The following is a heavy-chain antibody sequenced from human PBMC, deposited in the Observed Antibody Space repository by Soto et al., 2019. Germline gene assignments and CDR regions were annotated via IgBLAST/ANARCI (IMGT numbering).Heavy chain of an antibody. D-gene: IGHD3-16*01. CDR2: ISYDGTNK. Sequence: QVQLVESGGGVVQPGRSLRLSCAASGFTFSNYVMHWVRQAPGKGLEWVAVISYDGTNKYYADSVRGRLTISRDNSKNTLYLQMNSLRPEDTAVYYCAKDGGYWGQGTLVTVSS. CDR3: AKDGGY. V-gene: IGHV3-30*14. J-gene: IGHJ4*02. CDR1: GFTFSNYV.